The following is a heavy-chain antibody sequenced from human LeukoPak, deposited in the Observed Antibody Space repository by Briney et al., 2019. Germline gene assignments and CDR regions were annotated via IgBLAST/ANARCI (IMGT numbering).Heavy chain of an antibody. D-gene: IGHD5-12*01. J-gene: IGHJ3*02. Sequence: GGSLRLSCAASGFTFDDYAMHWVRQAPGKGLEWVSGISWNSGSIGYADSVKGRFTISRDNAKNSLYLQMNSLRAEDTAVYFCARGGGAFDIWGQGTMVTVSS. CDR2: ISWNSGSI. CDR3: ARGGGAFDI. V-gene: IGHV3-9*01. CDR1: GFTFDDYA.